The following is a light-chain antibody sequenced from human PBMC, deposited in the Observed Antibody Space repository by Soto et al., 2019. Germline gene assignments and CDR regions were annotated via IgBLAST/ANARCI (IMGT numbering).Light chain of an antibody. V-gene: IGLV2-11*01. CDR3: SSYAGSYTLV. J-gene: IGLJ2*01. CDR2: DVS. CDR1: SNDVGGYNF. Sequence: QSALTQPRSVSGSPGQSGTISCTGTSNDVGGYNFVSWYQQHPGKVPKLFIYDVSPRPSGVPDRFSGSKSGNTASLTISGLQAEDEADYYCSSYAGSYTLVFGGGTKLTVL.